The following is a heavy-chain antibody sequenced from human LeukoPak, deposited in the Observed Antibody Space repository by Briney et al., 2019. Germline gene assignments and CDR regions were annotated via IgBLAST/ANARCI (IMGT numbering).Heavy chain of an antibody. CDR3: AELGITMIGGV. J-gene: IGHJ6*04. D-gene: IGHD3-10*02. CDR1: GFTFSSYE. CDR2: ISSSGSTI. V-gene: IGHV3-48*03. Sequence: GRSLRLSCAASGFTFSSYEMNWVRQAPGKGLEWVSHISSSGSTIYYADSVKGRFTISRDNAKNSLYLQMNSLRAEGTAVYYCAELGITMIGGVWGKGTTVTISS.